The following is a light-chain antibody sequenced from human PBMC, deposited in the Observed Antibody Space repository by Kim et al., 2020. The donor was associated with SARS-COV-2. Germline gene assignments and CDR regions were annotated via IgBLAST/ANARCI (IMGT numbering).Light chain of an antibody. Sequence: IQLTQSPSSLSASVGDRVTITCRASQRISSYLAWYQQKPGRAPNLLIYAASTLQRGVPSRFSGSGSGTDFTLTISTLQPEDFATYYCQQHDSYPYTFGQGTKLEI. J-gene: IGKJ2*01. CDR1: QRISSY. CDR2: AAS. V-gene: IGKV1-9*01. CDR3: QQHDSYPYT.